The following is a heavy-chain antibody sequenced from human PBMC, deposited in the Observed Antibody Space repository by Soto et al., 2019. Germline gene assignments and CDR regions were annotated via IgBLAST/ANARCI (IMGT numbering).Heavy chain of an antibody. CDR2: IFYSGST. V-gene: IGHV4-39*02. J-gene: IGHJ4*02. CDR1: GGSINRSPYF. Sequence: QLQLQESGPGLVKPSETLSLTCTVSGGSINRSPYFWGWIRQPPGKGLEWIACIFYSGSTYYNPSLKSRVTISVDTSKNYYSLKLTSVTAADTAMYYCARNFFGSATTSFDYWGQGTLVTVSS. CDR3: ARNFFGSATTSFDY. D-gene: IGHD6-19*01.